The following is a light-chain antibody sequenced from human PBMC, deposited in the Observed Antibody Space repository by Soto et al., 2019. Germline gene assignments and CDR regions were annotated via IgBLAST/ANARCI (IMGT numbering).Light chain of an antibody. Sequence: DVQMTQSPSSLSASVGDSLTLTCRASQTVTSYLNWYQQKPGKAPKLLIYAASTLQSGVPSRFSGSGSGTEFTLTISSLQPEDFATYYCQQSYRFPETFGRGTKVEV. J-gene: IGKJ1*01. CDR2: AAS. CDR1: QTVTSY. CDR3: QQSYRFPET. V-gene: IGKV1-39*01.